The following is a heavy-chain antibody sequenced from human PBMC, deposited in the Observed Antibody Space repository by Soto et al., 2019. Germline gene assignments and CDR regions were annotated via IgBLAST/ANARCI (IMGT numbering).Heavy chain of an antibody. Sequence: SETLSLTCRVSDGSMNSDSSYWGWIRQPPGKGLEWIGVINHSGSTYHNLSLKGRVTVSVDASRNQFSLKLTSMTAADTAVYYCARLGGYVSVGYYYLWDSWGQGTLVTVSS. V-gene: IGHV4-39*01. CDR2: INHSGST. D-gene: IGHD3-22*01. CDR3: ARLGGYVSVGYYYLWDS. CDR1: DGSMNSDSSY. J-gene: IGHJ4*02.